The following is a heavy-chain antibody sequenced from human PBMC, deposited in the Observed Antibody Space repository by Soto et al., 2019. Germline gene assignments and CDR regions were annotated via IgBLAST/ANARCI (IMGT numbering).Heavy chain of an antibody. D-gene: IGHD6-13*01. J-gene: IGHJ5*02. CDR3: ARQPAADRFAP. CDR1: GGSISSSSYY. Sequence: QLQLQESGPGLVKPSETLSLTCTVSGGSISSSSYYWGWIRQPPGKGLEWIGSIYYSGSTYYNPSLKSRVTISLDASKNQSAPKLGSVTAADTSVYYCARQPAADRFAPWGQGTLVTVSS. V-gene: IGHV4-39*01. CDR2: IYYSGST.